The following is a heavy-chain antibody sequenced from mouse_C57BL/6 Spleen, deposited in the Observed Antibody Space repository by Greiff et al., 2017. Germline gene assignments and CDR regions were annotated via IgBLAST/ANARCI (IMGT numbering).Heavy chain of an antibody. CDR1: GFNIKGYY. V-gene: IGHV14-1*01. CDR2: IDPEDGDT. D-gene: IGHD1-1*01. CDR3: TTDTTVGY. Sequence: VQLQQSGAELVRPGASVKLSFSASGFNIKGYYMHWVKQRPEQGLEWIGRIDPEDGDTEYAPKFQGKATMTADTSSNTAYLQLSSLTYEDTAVYYCTTDTTVGYWGQGTTLTVSS. J-gene: IGHJ2*01.